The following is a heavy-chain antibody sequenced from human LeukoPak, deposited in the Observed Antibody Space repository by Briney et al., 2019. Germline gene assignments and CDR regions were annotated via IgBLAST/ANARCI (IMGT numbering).Heavy chain of an antibody. CDR2: MYHSGTT. J-gene: IGHJ4*02. D-gene: IGHD6-19*01. CDR1: GGSITSYY. CDR3: ARGGIAVAGPKLVGY. V-gene: IGHV4-59*12. Sequence: SETLSLTCTVSGGSITSYYWTWIRQPPGKGLEWIGYMYHSGTTSNNPSLKSRVTISVDTSNNQFSLKLSSVTAADTAVYYCARGGIAVAGPKLVGYWGQGTLVTVSS.